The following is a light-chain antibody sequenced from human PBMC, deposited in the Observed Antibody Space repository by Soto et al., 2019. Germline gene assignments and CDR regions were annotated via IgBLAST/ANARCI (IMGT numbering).Light chain of an antibody. Sequence: EIVLTQSPGTLSLSPGERATLSCRASQSVSSSYLAWYQQKPGQAPRLLIYGASSRATDLPDRFSGSGSGTDFTLPISRLEPEDFAVYYCQQYGSSPLTFGGGTKVDIK. V-gene: IGKV3-20*01. CDR3: QQYGSSPLT. CDR1: QSVSSSY. J-gene: IGKJ4*01. CDR2: GAS.